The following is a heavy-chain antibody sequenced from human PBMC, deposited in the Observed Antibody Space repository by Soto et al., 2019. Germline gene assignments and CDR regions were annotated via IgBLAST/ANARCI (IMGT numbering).Heavy chain of an antibody. D-gene: IGHD6-6*01. J-gene: IGHJ4*02. CDR1: GFTFSNFA. Sequence: GGSLRLSCAASGFTFSNFAMSWVRQAPGKGLEWVSTISATGIKTYYTDSVKGRFTISRDNSQNTLFLQMNSLTAEDTAVLYCAKVADSALDHWGQGTLVTVSS. CDR2: ISATGIKT. CDR3: AKVADSALDH. V-gene: IGHV3-23*01.